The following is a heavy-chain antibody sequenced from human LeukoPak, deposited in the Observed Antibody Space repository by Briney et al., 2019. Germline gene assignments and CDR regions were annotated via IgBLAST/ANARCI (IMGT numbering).Heavy chain of an antibody. V-gene: IGHV1-69*13. CDR2: IIPIFGTA. CDR3: ARDSAYYGSGNRAFDI. CDR1: GGIFSSYA. D-gene: IGHD3-10*01. J-gene: IGHJ3*02. Sequence: RGASVKVSCKASGGIFSSYAISWVRQAPGQGLEWMGGIIPIFGTANYAQKFQGRVTITADASTSTAYMELSSLRSEDTAVYYCARDSAYYGSGNRAFDIWGQGTMVTVSS.